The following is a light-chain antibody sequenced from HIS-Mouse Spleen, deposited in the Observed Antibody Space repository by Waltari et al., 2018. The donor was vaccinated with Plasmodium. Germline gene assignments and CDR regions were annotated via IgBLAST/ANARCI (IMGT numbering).Light chain of an antibody. CDR3: CSYAGSYTYV. Sequence: QSALTQPRSVSGSPGQSVTISCTGTSSDVGGYNYVSWYQQHPGNAPKLMIYDVSKRPSGCPVRVSGSKSGNTASLTISGLQAEDEADYYCCSYAGSYTYVFGTGTKVTVL. CDR1: SSDVGGYNY. CDR2: DVS. V-gene: IGLV2-11*01. J-gene: IGLJ1*01.